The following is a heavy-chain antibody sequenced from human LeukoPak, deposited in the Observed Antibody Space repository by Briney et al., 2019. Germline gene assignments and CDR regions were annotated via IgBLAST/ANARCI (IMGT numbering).Heavy chain of an antibody. Sequence: GGSLRLSCAASGFTFSSYEMNWVRQAPGKGLVWVSRINSDGSSTSYADSVKGRFTISRDNAKNTLYLQMNSLRAEDTAVYYCARTSDIQGYFDYWGQGTLVTVSS. CDR2: INSDGSST. D-gene: IGHD1-1*01. V-gene: IGHV3-74*01. J-gene: IGHJ4*02. CDR3: ARTSDIQGYFDY. CDR1: GFTFSSYE.